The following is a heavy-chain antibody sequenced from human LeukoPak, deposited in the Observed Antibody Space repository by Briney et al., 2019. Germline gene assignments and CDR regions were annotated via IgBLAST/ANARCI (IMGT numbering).Heavy chain of an antibody. CDR3: ASDGDYYFDY. V-gene: IGHV3-30*04. Sequence: GRSLRLSCAASGFTFWSYAMQGVAQAPGKGLEWVAVISHDGSNKYYADSVKGRFTISRDHTKNPLYLQTNSLRAADPAVYYCASDGDYYFDYSGPGKLVTVSS. CDR1: GFTFWSYA. CDR2: ISHDGSNK. J-gene: IGHJ4*01. D-gene: IGHD4-17*01.